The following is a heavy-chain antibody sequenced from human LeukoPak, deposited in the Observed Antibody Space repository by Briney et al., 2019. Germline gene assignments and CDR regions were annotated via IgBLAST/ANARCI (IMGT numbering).Heavy chain of an antibody. J-gene: IGHJ4*02. CDR1: GGSISSYY. CDR3: ARVNSIFGVDLYYFDY. D-gene: IGHD3-3*01. Sequence: SETLSLTCTVSGGSISSYYWSWIRQPPGKGLEWIGYIYYSGSTNYNPSLKSRVTISVDTSKNQFSLKLSSVTAADTAVYYCARVNSIFGVDLYYFDYWGQGTLVTVSS. V-gene: IGHV4-59*01. CDR2: IYYSGST.